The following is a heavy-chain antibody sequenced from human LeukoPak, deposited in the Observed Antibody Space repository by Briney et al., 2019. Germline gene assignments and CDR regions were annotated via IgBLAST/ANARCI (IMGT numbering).Heavy chain of an antibody. Sequence: GGSLRLSCAASGFTFSSYGMHWVRQAPGKGLEWVAVISYDGSNKYYADSVKGRFTISRDNSKNTLYLQMNSLRAEDTAVYYCARTVAGSEIHVFDYWGQGTLVTVSS. J-gene: IGHJ4*02. V-gene: IGHV3-30*19. CDR3: ARTVAGSEIHVFDY. CDR1: GFTFSSYG. D-gene: IGHD6-19*01. CDR2: ISYDGSNK.